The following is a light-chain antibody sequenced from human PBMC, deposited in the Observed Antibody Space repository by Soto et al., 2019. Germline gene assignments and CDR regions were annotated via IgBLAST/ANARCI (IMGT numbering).Light chain of an antibody. J-gene: IGKJ1*01. CDR2: GAS. Sequence: IGMTQSPATLSLSPGERATLSCRASQTIDNTLAWYQRKPGQAPRLLIYGASSRATGIPDRFSGTGSGTEFTLTISILEPEDFAVYYCHQRKSWPRTFGQGSKVDIK. CDR3: HQRKSWPRT. CDR1: QTIDNT. V-gene: IGKV3D-15*03.